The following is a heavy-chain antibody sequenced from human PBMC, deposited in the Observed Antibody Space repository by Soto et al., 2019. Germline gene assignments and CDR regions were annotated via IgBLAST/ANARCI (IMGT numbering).Heavy chain of an antibody. Sequence: HPGGSLKLSCAASVLPFSSYSMNWVRQAPGKGLEWVSYISSGSSTIYYADSVKGRFTISRDNAKNSLYLQMSSLRDEDTAVYYCASDSSHYYYGMDVWGQGTTVTVSS. CDR3: ASDSSHYYYGMDV. J-gene: IGHJ6*02. CDR1: VLPFSSYS. V-gene: IGHV3-48*02. CDR2: ISSGSSTI.